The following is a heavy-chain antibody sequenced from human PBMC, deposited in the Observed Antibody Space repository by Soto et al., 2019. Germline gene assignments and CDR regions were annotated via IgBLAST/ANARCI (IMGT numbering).Heavy chain of an antibody. D-gene: IGHD6-13*01. J-gene: IGHJ5*02. CDR3: ARAFVGAAGNWFDP. V-gene: IGHV1-18*04. CDR1: GYTFTSYY. Sequence: ASVKVSCQASGYTFTSYYMHWVRQAPGQGLEWMGWISAYNGNTKYAQKLQGRVTMTTDTSTSTAYMELRSLISDDTAVYYCARAFVGAAGNWFDPWGQGTLVTVSS. CDR2: ISAYNGNT.